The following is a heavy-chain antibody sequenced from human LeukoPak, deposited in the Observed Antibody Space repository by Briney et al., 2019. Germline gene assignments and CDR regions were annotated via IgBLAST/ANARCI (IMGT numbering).Heavy chain of an antibody. CDR1: GFTFSSYA. Sequence: GGSLRLSCAASGFTFSSYAMHWVRQAPGKGLEWVAVISYDGSNKFYADSVKGRFTISRDNSKNTLYLKMNSLRAEDTAVYYCAREVGRGYCSTTSCSYFDPGGQGTLVTVSS. D-gene: IGHD2-2*01. V-gene: IGHV3-30*04. CDR3: AREVGRGYCSTTSCSYFDP. J-gene: IGHJ5*02. CDR2: ISYDGSNK.